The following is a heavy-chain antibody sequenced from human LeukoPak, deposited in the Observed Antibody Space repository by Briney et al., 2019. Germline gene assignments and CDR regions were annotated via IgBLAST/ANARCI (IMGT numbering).Heavy chain of an antibody. D-gene: IGHD5/OR15-5a*01. CDR3: ARDRFRVPIDH. CDR2: ISSSGGPT. V-gene: IGHV3-23*01. CDR1: GFSFSKYS. J-gene: IGHJ4*02. Sequence: PGGSLRLSCAASGFSFSKYSMSWVRQAPGKGLEWVSSISSSGGPTYYADSVKGRFTISRDNSKNTLSLQMNSLRAEDTALYYCARDRFRVPIDHWGQGTLVTVS.